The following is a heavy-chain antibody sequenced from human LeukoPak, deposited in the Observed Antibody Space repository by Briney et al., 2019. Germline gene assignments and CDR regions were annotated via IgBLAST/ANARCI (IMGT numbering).Heavy chain of an antibody. CDR3: ARGDSGGNPDY. Sequence: GASVKVSCKASGYTFTNYGINWVRQAPGQGLEWMGWISGYNGNTNYAQKLQGRVTMTTDTSTTTAYMELRSLRSDDTAMYYCARGDSGGNPDYWGQGTLVTVSS. V-gene: IGHV1-18*01. D-gene: IGHD4-23*01. J-gene: IGHJ4*02. CDR1: GYTFTNYG. CDR2: ISGYNGNT.